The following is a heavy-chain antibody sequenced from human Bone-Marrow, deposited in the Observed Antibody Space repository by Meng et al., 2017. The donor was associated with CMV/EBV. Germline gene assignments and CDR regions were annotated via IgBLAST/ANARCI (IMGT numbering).Heavy chain of an antibody. CDR1: NGSFSNYY. D-gene: IGHD2-2*01. Sequence: SETLSLTCAVYNGSFSNYYWSWIRQPPGQGLEWIGEIHHSGSANYNPSLKSRVTMSVDTSKNQFSLKLRSVTATDTAVYYCARQADCSSSSCHVDYWGQGTLVTVSS. CDR3: ARQADCSSSSCHVDY. V-gene: IGHV4-34*01. CDR2: IHHSGSA. J-gene: IGHJ4*02.